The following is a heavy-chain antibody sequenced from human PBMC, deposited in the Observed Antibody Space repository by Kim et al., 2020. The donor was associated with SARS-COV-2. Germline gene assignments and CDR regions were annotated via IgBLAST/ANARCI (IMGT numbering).Heavy chain of an antibody. CDR3: ARGYGDYYYYYYYMDV. J-gene: IGHJ6*03. V-gene: IGHV4-34*01. D-gene: IGHD4-17*01. CDR2: INHSGST. CDR1: GGSFSGYY. Sequence: SETLSLTCAVYGGSFSGYYWSWIRQPPGKGLEWIGEINHSGSTNYNPSLKSRVTISVDTSKNQFSLKLSSVTAADTAVYYCARGYGDYYYYYYYMDVWGKETTVTVSS.